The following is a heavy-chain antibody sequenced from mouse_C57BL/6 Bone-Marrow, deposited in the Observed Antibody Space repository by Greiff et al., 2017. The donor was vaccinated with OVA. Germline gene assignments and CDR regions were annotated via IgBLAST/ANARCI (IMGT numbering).Heavy chain of an antibody. CDR2: ISDGGSYT. D-gene: IGHD1-1*01. V-gene: IGHV5-4*01. CDR1: GFTFSSYA. J-gene: IGHJ4*01. Sequence: EVQLVESGGGLVKPGGSLKLSCAASGFTFSSYAMPWVRQTPEKRLEWVATISDGGSYTYYTDNVKGRFTISRDNAKNNLYLQMSHLKSRDTAMYYCARAVVAFCCYAMDCWGQGTSVTVSS. CDR3: ARAVVAFCCYAMDC.